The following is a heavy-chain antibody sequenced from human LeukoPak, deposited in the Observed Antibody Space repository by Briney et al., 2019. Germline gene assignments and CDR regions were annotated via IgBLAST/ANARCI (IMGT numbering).Heavy chain of an antibody. CDR3: ARDGSNWNVDY. D-gene: IGHD1-20*01. CDR2: SSPSGTYT. CDR1: GYTFTGYY. J-gene: IGHJ4*02. V-gene: IGHV1-46*01. Sequence: APVKVSCKASGYTFTGYYMHWVRQAPGQGLEWMGISSPSGTYTRYAQKFQDRVTMTRDTSTNTVYMELSSLRSEDTAVYYCARDGSNWNVDYWGQGTLVTVSS.